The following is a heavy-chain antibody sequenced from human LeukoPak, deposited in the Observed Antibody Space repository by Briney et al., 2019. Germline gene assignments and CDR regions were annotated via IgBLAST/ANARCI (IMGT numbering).Heavy chain of an antibody. D-gene: IGHD4-17*01. J-gene: IGHJ5*02. CDR2: IYYSGST. V-gene: IGHV4-59*01. CDR1: GGSISSYY. Sequence: SETLSLTCTVSGGSISSYYWSWIRQPPGKGLEWIGYIYYSGSTNYTPSLKSRVTISVDTSKNQFSLKLSSVTAADTAVYYCARDGLSYGDYGIRSWFDPWGQGTLVTVSS. CDR3: ARDGLSYGDYGIRSWFDP.